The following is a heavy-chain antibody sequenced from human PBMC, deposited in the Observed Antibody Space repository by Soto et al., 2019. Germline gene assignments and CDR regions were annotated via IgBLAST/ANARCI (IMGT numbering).Heavy chain of an antibody. CDR2: ISYDGSNE. CDR1: GVTFSSYA. CDR3: AREIIQWPGYFDY. V-gene: IGHV3-30-3*01. J-gene: IGHJ4*02. D-gene: IGHD5-12*01. Sequence: GGSLRLSCAASGVTFSSYAMHWVRQAPGKVLEWVAVISYDGSNEIYADSVKGRFTVSRDNPKNTLYLQMNSLRAEDTAVYYCAREIIQWPGYFDYWGQGTLVTVSS.